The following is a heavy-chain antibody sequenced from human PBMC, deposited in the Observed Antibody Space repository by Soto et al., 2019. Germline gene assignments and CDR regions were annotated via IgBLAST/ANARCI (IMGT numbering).Heavy chain of an antibody. J-gene: IGHJ5*02. CDR1: GGSISSGGYY. CDR3: ARWGSLVVPAAIGSFDP. CDR2: IYYSGST. Sequence: QVQLQESGPGLVKPSQTLSLTCTVSGGSISSGGYYWSWIRQHPGKGLEWIGYIYYSGSTYYNPPLKTRATISVDPSKNQFSLKLSSVTAADTPVYYWARWGSLVVPAAIGSFDPWGQGTLVTVSS. D-gene: IGHD2-2*01. V-gene: IGHV4-31*03.